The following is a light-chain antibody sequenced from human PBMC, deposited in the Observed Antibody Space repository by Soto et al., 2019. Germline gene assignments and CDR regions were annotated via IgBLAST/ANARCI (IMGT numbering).Light chain of an antibody. V-gene: IGLV2-14*01. Sequence: QSVLTQPASVSGSPVQSITISCTGTSGDIGSYNRVSWYQQHPGKASKLIIYEVTDRPSGVSNRFSGSKSGNTASLTISGLQAEDEAEYYCSSYTNINTRACVFGTGTKVTVL. J-gene: IGLJ1*01. CDR1: SGDIGSYNR. CDR3: SSYTNINTRACV. CDR2: EVT.